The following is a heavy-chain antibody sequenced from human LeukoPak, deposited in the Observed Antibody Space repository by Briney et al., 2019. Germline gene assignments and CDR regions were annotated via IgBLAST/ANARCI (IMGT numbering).Heavy chain of an antibody. CDR2: ISWNSGSI. D-gene: IGHD3-9*01. CDR3: AKGWDILTGYFDY. CDR1: GFTFDDYA. J-gene: IGHJ4*02. Sequence: GGSLRPSCAASGFTFDDYAMHWVRQAPGKGLEWVSGISWNSGSIGYADSVKGRFTISRDNAKNSLYLQMNGLRAEDTALYYCAKGWDILTGYFDYWGQGTLVTVSS. V-gene: IGHV3-9*01.